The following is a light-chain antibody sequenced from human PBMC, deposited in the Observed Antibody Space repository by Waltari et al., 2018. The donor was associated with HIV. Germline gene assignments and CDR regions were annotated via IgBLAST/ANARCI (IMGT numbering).Light chain of an antibody. V-gene: IGKV3-20*01. CDR3: QQYATSPLT. CDR1: QGVGSNY. J-gene: IGKJ4*01. Sequence: EIVLTQSPGTLSLSPGERATLSCRASQGVGSNYLAWDQQKPGQAPRLLIYVASTRATGIPDRFSVSGSGTDFTLTISRLEPEDFAVYYCQQYATSPLTFGGGTKVEIK. CDR2: VAS.